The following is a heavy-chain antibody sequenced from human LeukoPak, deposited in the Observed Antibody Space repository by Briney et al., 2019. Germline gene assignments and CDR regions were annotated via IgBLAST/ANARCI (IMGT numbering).Heavy chain of an antibody. D-gene: IGHD3-10*01. V-gene: IGHV3-23*01. CDR1: GFIFSSYA. J-gene: IGHJ6*03. CDR3: ASGSGSYRTPYYYMDV. CDR2: ISGSSGST. Sequence: GGSLRLSCAASGFIFSSYAMSWVRQAPGKGLEWVSTISGSSGSTYYADSVKGRFTISRDNSKNTVYLQMNSLRAEDTAVYYCASGSGSYRTPYYYMDVWGTGTTVTVSS.